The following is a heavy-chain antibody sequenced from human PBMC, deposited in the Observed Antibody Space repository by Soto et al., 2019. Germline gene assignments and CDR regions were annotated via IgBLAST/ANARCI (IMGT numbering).Heavy chain of an antibody. CDR2: IIPIFGTA. CDR3: ASGVLLTYYYYYGMDV. Sequence: SVKVSCKASGGTFSSHAISWVRQAPGQGLEWMGGIIPIFGTANYAQKFQGRVTITADKSTSTAYMELSSLRSEDTAVYYCASGVLLTYYYYYGMDVWGQGTTVTVSS. V-gene: IGHV1-69*06. D-gene: IGHD2-15*01. CDR1: GGTFSSHA. J-gene: IGHJ6*02.